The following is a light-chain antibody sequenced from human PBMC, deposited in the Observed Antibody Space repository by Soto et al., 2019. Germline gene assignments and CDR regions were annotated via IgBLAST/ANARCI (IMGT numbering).Light chain of an antibody. CDR1: SSNIGNNY. CDR3: GTWDSSLSVVV. J-gene: IGLJ2*01. V-gene: IGLV1-51*01. Sequence: QSVLTQPPSVSAAPGQKVTISCSGSSSNIGNNYVSWYQHLPGTAPKLLIYDNHKRPSGIPDRFSGSKSGTSATLGITGLQTGDEADYYCGTWDSSLSVVVFGGGTKLTVL. CDR2: DNH.